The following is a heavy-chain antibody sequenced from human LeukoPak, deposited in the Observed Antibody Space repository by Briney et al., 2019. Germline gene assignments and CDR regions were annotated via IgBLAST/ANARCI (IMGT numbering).Heavy chain of an antibody. CDR2: IYYSGST. CDR1: GGSISSSSYY. D-gene: IGHD2-2*03. CDR3: ARAKAGYCSSTSCYAGNWFDP. J-gene: IGHJ5*02. V-gene: IGHV4-39*01. Sequence: SETLSLTCTVSGGSISSSSYYWGWTRQPPGKGLEWIGTIYYSGSTYYNPSLKSRVTISVDTSKNQFSLKLSSVTAADTAVYYCARAKAGYCSSTSCYAGNWFDPWGQGTLVTVSS.